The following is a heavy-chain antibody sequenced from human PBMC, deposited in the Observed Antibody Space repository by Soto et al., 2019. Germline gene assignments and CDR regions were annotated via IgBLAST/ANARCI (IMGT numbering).Heavy chain of an antibody. CDR2: IYQSGHS. CDR1: GGSISSSTYY. V-gene: IGHV4-39*02. Sequence: SETLSLTCTVSGGSISSSTYYWGWVRQPPGKGLEWIGSIYQSGHSYYKSSLKSRLTISVDTSKRQASLQLRSVTAADTAVYYCARDETGPDVWGQGTTVTVSS. CDR3: ARDETGPDV. J-gene: IGHJ6*02.